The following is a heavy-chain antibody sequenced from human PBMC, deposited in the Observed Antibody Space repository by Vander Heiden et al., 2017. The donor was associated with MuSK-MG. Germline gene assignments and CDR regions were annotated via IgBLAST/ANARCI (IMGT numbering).Heavy chain of an antibody. Sequence: EVQLVESGGGLVQPGGSLRLSCAASGFTFRDHYMDWVRQAPGKGLEWVGRTRNKANSYTTEYAAAVKGRFTISRDDSKNSRYMQMNRMKTEETAVYYCAIEFDGGNSDDAFDIWGQGTMVTVSS. CDR3: AIEFDGGNSDDAFDI. J-gene: IGHJ3*02. V-gene: IGHV3-72*01. CDR2: TRNKANSYTT. CDR1: GFTFRDHY. D-gene: IGHD2-21*02.